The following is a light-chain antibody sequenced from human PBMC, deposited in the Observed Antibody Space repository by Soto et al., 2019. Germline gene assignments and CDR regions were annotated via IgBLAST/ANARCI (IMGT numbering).Light chain of an antibody. CDR1: QSVSSSY. Sequence: IVLTQSPGTLSLSPGERATLSCRASQSVSSSYLAWYQQKPGQAPRLLIYGAFSRATGIPDRFSGSGSGTDFTLTISRLEPEDFAVYYCQQYGSSWTFGQGTKVDIK. CDR2: GAF. J-gene: IGKJ1*01. CDR3: QQYGSSWT. V-gene: IGKV3-20*01.